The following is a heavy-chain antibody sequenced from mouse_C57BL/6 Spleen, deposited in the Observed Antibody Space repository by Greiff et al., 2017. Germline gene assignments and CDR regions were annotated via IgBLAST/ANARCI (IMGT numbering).Heavy chain of an antibody. Sequence: EVKLMESGGGLVQPGGSLSLSCAASGFTFTDYYMSWVRQPPGKALEWLGFISNKANGYTTEYSASVKGRFTISRDNSQSILYLQMNALRAEDSATYYCARSHYYGSSFFAYWGQGTLVTVSA. CDR2: ISNKANGYTT. CDR1: GFTFTDYY. J-gene: IGHJ3*01. CDR3: ARSHYYGSSFFAY. V-gene: IGHV7-3*01. D-gene: IGHD1-1*01.